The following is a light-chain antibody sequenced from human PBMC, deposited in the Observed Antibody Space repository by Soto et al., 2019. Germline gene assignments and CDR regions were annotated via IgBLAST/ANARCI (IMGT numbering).Light chain of an antibody. CDR2: EVT. V-gene: IGLV2-14*01. J-gene: IGLJ3*02. CDR3: SSYTISSTGV. Sequence: QSALTQPASVSGSPGQSITISCTGTSNDIGIYNYVSWFQHHPGKAPKLIIYEVTNRPSGVSDRFSGSKSDNTASLTISGLQAEDEADYYCSSYTISSTGVFGGGTKVTVL. CDR1: SNDIGIYNY.